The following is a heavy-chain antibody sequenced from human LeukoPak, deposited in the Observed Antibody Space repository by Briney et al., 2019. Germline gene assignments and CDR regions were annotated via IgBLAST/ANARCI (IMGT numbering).Heavy chain of an antibody. CDR3: AKSGYDFWSGYPYYYYMDV. V-gene: IGHV3-9*01. J-gene: IGHJ6*03. D-gene: IGHD3-3*01. CDR2: ISWNSGSI. Sequence: GRSPRLSCAASGFTFDDYAMHWVRQAPGKGLEWVSGISWNSGSIGYADSVKGRFTISRDNAKNTLSLQMNSLRAEDTAVYYCAKSGYDFWSGYPYYYYMDVWGKGTTVTVSS. CDR1: GFTFDDYA.